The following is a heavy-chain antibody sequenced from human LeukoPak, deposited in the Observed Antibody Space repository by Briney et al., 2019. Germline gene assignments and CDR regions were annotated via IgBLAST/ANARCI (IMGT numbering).Heavy chain of an antibody. V-gene: IGHV4-34*01. CDR1: GGSFSGYY. D-gene: IGHD6-13*01. CDR2: INHSGST. J-gene: IGHJ4*02. CDR3: AKDSSTWGNLAGHFDS. Sequence: SGTLSLTCAVYGGSFSGYYWSWIRQPPGKGLEWIGEINHSGSTNYNPSLKSRVTISVDTSKNQFSLKLSSVTAADTAVYYCAKDSSTWGNLAGHFDSWGQGTLVTVSS.